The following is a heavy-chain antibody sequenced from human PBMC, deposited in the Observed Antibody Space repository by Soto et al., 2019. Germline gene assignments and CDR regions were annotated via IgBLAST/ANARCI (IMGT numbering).Heavy chain of an antibody. CDR2: IYYSGST. D-gene: IGHD1-26*01. CDR3: ARDGSGSYSNWFDP. Sequence: ASETLSLTCTVSGGSISSGGYYWSWIRQHPGKGLEWIGYIYYSGSTYYNPSLKSRVTISVDTSKNQFSLKLSSVTAADTAVYYCARDGSGSYSNWFDPWGQGTLVTVSS. J-gene: IGHJ5*02. CDR1: GGSISSGGYY. V-gene: IGHV4-31*03.